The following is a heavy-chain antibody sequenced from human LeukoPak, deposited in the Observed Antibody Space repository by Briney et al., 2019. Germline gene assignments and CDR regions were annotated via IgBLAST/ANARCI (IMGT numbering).Heavy chain of an antibody. V-gene: IGHV3-30*02. CDR2: IRYDGSNK. CDR3: ATSYCSGGSCWSWTFDY. Sequence: GGSLRLSCAASGFTFSSYGMHWVRQAPGKGLEWVAFIRYDGSNKYYADSVKGRFTISRDNSKNTLYLQMNSLRAEDTAVYYCATSYCSGGSCWSWTFDYWGQGTLVTVSS. D-gene: IGHD2-15*01. CDR1: GFTFSSYG. J-gene: IGHJ4*02.